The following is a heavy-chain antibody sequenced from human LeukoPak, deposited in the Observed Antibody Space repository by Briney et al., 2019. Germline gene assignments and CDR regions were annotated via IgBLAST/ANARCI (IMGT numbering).Heavy chain of an antibody. D-gene: IGHD2-2*01. J-gene: IGHJ4*02. CDR3: ARSPTVSVGYCSSVTCQADY. V-gene: IGHV4-59*01. Sequence: SETLSLTCTVSGGSISSYYWSWIRQPPGKGLEWIGYIYYSGSTNYNPSLKSRVTISVDTSKNQFSLKLSSVTAADTAVYYCARSPTVSVGYCSSVTCQADYWGQGTLVTVSS. CDR1: GGSISSYY. CDR2: IYYSGST.